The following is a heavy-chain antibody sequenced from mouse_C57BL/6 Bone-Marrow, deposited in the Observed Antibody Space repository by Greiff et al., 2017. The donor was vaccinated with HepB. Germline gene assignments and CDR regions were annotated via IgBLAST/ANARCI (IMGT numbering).Heavy chain of an antibody. Sequence: QVQLKQPGAELVRPGTSVKLSCKASGYTFTSYWMHWVKQRPGQGLEWIGVFDPSDSYTNYNQKFKGKATLTVDTSSSTAYMQLSSLTSEDSAVYYWARCYGWYFDVWGTGTTVTVSS. J-gene: IGHJ1*03. V-gene: IGHV1-59*01. CDR2: FDPSDSYT. CDR3: ARCYGWYFDV. D-gene: IGHD1-1*01. CDR1: GYTFTSYW.